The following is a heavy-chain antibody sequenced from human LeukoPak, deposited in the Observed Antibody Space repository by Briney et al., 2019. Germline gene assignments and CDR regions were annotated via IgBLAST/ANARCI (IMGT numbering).Heavy chain of an antibody. J-gene: IGHJ4*02. Sequence: SVKVSCKASGGTFSSYAISWVRQAPGQGLEWMGGIIPIFGTANYAQKFQGSVTITADKSTSTAYMELSSLRSEDTAVYYCARLGSLLTPFDYWGQGTLVTVSS. CDR2: IIPIFGTA. D-gene: IGHD3-16*01. V-gene: IGHV1-69*06. CDR3: ARLGSLLTPFDY. CDR1: GGTFSSYA.